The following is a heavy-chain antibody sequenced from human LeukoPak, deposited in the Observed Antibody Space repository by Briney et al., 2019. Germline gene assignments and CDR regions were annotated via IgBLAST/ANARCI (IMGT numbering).Heavy chain of an antibody. CDR3: AKDVGAPVPSQDY. D-gene: IGHD1-26*01. CDR1: GFTFSSYG. V-gene: IGHV3-30*02. Sequence: GALRLSCAASGFTFSSYGMHWVRQAPGKGLEWVAFIRYDGSNKYYADSVKGRFTISRDNSKNTLYLQMNSLRAEDTAVYYCAKDVGAPVPSQDYWGQGTLVTVSS. CDR2: IRYDGSNK. J-gene: IGHJ4*02.